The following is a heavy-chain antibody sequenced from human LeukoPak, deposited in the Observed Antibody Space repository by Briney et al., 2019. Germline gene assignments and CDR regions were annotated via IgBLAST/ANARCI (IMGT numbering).Heavy chain of an antibody. V-gene: IGHV4-4*02. D-gene: IGHD2-2*01. CDR3: LRIYCSNTRCHYFDS. J-gene: IGHJ4*02. CDR2: IYHAGTT. Sequence: PSGTLSLTCAVSGASISSSNWWSWARRPPGKGLESIGEIYHAGTTNYNPSLESRVTISVDNSRNQFSLKLTSVTAADTAVYYCLRIYCSNTRCHYFDSWGQGTLVTVSS. CDR1: GASISSSNW.